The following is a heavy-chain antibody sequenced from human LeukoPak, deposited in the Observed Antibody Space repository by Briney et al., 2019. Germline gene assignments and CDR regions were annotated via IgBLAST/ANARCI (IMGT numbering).Heavy chain of an antibody. CDR1: GGSISRRGYY. CDR2: LYYSGSA. CDR3: AGVDPTGFRP. J-gene: IGHJ5*02. Sequence: SETLSLTCTVSGGSISRRGYYWGWIRQPPGKGLEWIGSLYYSGSAYYNPSLESRVTMSVLTSKNQLSLRLSSVTAADTAVYYSAGVDPTGFRPWGQGTLVTVSS. D-gene: IGHD3-10*01. V-gene: IGHV4-39*07.